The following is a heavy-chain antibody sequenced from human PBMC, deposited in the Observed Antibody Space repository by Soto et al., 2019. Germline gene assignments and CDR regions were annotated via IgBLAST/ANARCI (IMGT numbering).Heavy chain of an antibody. D-gene: IGHD2-15*01. CDR2: IYHSGST. J-gene: IGHJ4*02. Sequence: SATLSLTCAVSGGSLSNYYWSWIRQPPGKGLEWIGEIYHSGSTNYNPSLKSRVTISVDTSKNQVYLKLSTVTAADTAVYYCATSKIYFVQSGGSHHVPLGCWGQGTLVTGSA. CDR1: GGSLSNYY. CDR3: ATSKIYFVQSGGSHHVPLGC. V-gene: IGHV4-34*01.